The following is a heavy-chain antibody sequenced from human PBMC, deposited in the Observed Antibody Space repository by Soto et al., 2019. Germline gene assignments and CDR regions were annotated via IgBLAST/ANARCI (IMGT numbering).Heavy chain of an antibody. CDR3: ARLVQMIKGRWFEP. Sequence: SETLSLTCTVSGHSMSNTDYFWGWIRHTPWSDLQWIGNLFYTGHTYYNPSLMSRVTISADTSKNQFSLKLTSVTAADTAVYYCARLVQMIKGRWFEPWGQGTLVNVSS. D-gene: IGHD2-2*01. J-gene: IGHJ5*02. V-gene: IGHV4-39*07. CDR2: LFYTGHT. CDR1: GHSMSNTDYF.